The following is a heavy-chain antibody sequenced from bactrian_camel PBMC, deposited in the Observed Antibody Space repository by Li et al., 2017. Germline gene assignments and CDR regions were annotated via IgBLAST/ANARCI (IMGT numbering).Heavy chain of an antibody. Sequence: GSVQAGGSLRLSCATSGYTYSGYSSRCMGWSRRAPGKEREGVAGIESDGSTSYADSVKGRFAVSQDNAKSTVYLQMNVLKPEDTAVYYCAVDFGSYCALKNLRDSYYYKGQGTQVTVS. V-gene: IGHV3S9*01. D-gene: IGHD5*01. CDR2: IESDGST. CDR1: GYTYSGYSSRC. CDR3: AVDFGSYCALKNLRDSYYY. J-gene: IGHJ4*01.